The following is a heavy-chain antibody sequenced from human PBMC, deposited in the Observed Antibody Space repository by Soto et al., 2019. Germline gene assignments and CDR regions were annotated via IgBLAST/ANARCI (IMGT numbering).Heavy chain of an antibody. CDR2: ISSSSSTT. Sequence: EVQLVESGGGLVQPGGSLRLSCAASGFTFSSYEMNWVRQAPGKGLEWISWISSSSSTTYYADSVKGRFTISRDNAKNSLFLQLNSLRAEDTAVYYCARGGITGSDYWGQGTLVTVS. CDR1: GFTFSSYE. CDR3: ARGGITGSDY. D-gene: IGHD2-8*02. J-gene: IGHJ4*02. V-gene: IGHV3-48*03.